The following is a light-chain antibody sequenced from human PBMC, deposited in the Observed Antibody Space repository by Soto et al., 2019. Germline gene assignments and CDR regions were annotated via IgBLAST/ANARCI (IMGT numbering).Light chain of an antibody. V-gene: IGLV1-51*01. J-gene: IGLJ2*01. CDR3: ATWESRLSAVV. Sequence: QSVLTQPPSVSATPGQKVTISCSGSSSNIGNNYVSWYRQLPGTAPQLLIYDNYKRPSGIPDRFSGSKSGTSATLGITGLKTGAEANYNCATWESRLSAVVIGGGTTLTVL. CDR2: DNY. CDR1: SSNIGNNY.